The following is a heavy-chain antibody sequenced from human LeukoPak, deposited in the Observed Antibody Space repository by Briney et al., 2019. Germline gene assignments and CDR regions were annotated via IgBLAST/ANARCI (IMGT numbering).Heavy chain of an antibody. J-gene: IGHJ6*03. CDR3: ARVLRYCSGGNCYSGGLGYMDV. CDR2: IKQDGTEK. D-gene: IGHD2-15*01. V-gene: IGHV3-7*03. CDR1: GFTFTTYW. Sequence: PGGSLRLSCGASGFTFTTYWMSWVRQAPGKGLEWVANIKQDGTEKYYVDSVKGRFTISRDNAKNSLFLQMNSLRAEDTAVYYCARVLRYCSGGNCYSGGLGYMDVWGKGTTVTISS.